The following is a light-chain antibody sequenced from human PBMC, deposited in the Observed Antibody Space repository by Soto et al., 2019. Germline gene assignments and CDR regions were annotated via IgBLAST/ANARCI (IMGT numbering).Light chain of an antibody. CDR1: QSVSGDY. J-gene: IGKJ1*01. V-gene: IGKV3-20*01. Sequence: EIVLTQSPGTLSLSPGERATLSCWASQSVSGDYLAWYQQKPGQAPRLLIYGAFNRASGIPDRFSGSGSGTDFTLTIRRLEPEDFAVYYWQQYGTSPRTFGQGTKVEIK. CDR3: QQYGTSPRT. CDR2: GAF.